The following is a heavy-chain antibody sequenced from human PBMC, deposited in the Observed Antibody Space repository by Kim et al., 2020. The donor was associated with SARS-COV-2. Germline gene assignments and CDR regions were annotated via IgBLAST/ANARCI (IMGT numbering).Heavy chain of an antibody. CDR2: TSYSGST. Sequence: SETLSLTCTVSGGSISSYSWSWIRQPPGKGLEWIGYTSYSGSTNYNPSLKSRVTISVDTSKNQFSLKLSSVTAADTAVYYCARDRRGICSRASCSLHFD. V-gene: IGHV4-59*01. D-gene: IGHD2-2*01. CDR3: ARDRRGICSRASCSLHFD. J-gene: IGHJ4*01. CDR1: GGSISSYS.